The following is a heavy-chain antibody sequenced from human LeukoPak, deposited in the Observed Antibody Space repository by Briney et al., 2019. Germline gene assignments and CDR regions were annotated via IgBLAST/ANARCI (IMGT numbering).Heavy chain of an antibody. CDR2: ITTSSTYI. J-gene: IGHJ4*02. CDR1: GFTFSSYS. Sequence: GGSLRLSCAASGFTFSSYSMSWVRQAPGKGLEWVSSITTSSTYISYADSVKGRFTISRDNAKNSLYLQMNSLRAEDTAVYYCARGGRYYDSSGYYSLDYWGQGTLVTVSS. D-gene: IGHD3-22*01. V-gene: IGHV3-21*01. CDR3: ARGGRYYDSSGYYSLDY.